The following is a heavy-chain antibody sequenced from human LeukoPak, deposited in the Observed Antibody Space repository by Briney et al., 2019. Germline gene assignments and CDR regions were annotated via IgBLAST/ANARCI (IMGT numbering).Heavy chain of an antibody. D-gene: IGHD3-10*01. CDR2: IKEDGSEI. Sequence: GGSLRLSCAASGFNFSTYWMTWVRQVPAKGLEWVANIKEDGSEIYYVDAVKGRFSISRDNAKTSLYLQMNNLSVADTAVYYCVTDQTGRHPYFFDYWGQGTLVTVSS. CDR3: VTDQTGRHPYFFDY. CDR1: GFNFSTYW. J-gene: IGHJ4*02. V-gene: IGHV3-7*01.